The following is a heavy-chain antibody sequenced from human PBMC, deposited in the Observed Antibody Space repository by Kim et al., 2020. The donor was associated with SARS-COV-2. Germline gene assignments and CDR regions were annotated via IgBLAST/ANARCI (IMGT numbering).Heavy chain of an antibody. CDR3: ARDLSLGRPGGFDY. D-gene: IGHD3-10*01. CDR2: ISRFSDYI. Sequence: GGSLRLSCAASEFTFSRYSMNWVRQAPGKGLDWVSTISRFSDYIYYAESVEGRFTISRDNAKNSVYLQMNSLRVDDTAMYYCARDLSLGRPGGFDYWGQGALVTVSS. J-gene: IGHJ4*02. CDR1: EFTFSRYS. V-gene: IGHV3-21*01.